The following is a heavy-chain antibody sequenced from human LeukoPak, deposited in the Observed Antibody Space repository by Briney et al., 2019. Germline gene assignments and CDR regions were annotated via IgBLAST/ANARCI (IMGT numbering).Heavy chain of an antibody. CDR1: GFTFSSYS. Sequence: PGGSLRLSCAASGFTFSSYSVNWVRQAPGKGLEWISAISGRGGGGSTYYADSVKGRFTISRDDSKNTLYLQMNSLRAEDTAVYYCFTAVFGGQGTLVTVSS. CDR3: FTAVF. V-gene: IGHV3-23*01. CDR2: ISGRGGGGST. J-gene: IGHJ4*02. D-gene: IGHD6-13*01.